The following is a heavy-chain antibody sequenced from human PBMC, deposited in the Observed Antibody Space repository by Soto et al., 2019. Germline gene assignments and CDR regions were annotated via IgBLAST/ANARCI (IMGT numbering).Heavy chain of an antibody. CDR2: ISGSGDTI. Sequence: GVSLRLSCSASGFTFSDYYMHWIRQAPGKGLEWVSYISGSGDTIHYADSVQGRFTISRDNAKSSLYLQMSSLRAEDTAVYYCASGGGSAGCFSDWFSRWGQGSLVTV. J-gene: IGHJ5*02. CDR1: GFTFSDYY. D-gene: IGHD2-2*01. CDR3: ASGGGSAGCFSDWFSR. V-gene: IGHV3-11*01.